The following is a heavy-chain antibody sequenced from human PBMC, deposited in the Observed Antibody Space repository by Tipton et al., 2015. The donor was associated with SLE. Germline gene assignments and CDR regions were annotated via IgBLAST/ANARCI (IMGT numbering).Heavy chain of an antibody. CDR2: IYYSGST. D-gene: IGHD6-19*01. Sequence: TLSLTCTVSGGSISNYYWSWIRQPPGKGLYWIGYIYYSGSTNYNPSLKSRVTISVDTSKNQFSLKLSSVTAADTALYYCARQAHDTGWYEHFDHWGQGTLVAVSS. CDR3: ARQAHDTGWYEHFDH. V-gene: IGHV4-59*01. CDR1: GGSISNYY. J-gene: IGHJ4*02.